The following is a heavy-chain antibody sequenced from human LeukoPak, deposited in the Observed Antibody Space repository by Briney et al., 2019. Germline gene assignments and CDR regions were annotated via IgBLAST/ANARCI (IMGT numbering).Heavy chain of an antibody. CDR2: IWYDGSNY. J-gene: IGHJ4*02. CDR1: GFTFSSYV. Sequence: GGSLRLSCAASGFTFSSYVIHWVRQAPGKGLEWVAGIWYDGSNYYYADSVKGRFTISRDNAKNSLYLQMNSLRAEDAAVYYCARDHSEPGVFLDHWGQGTLVTVSS. D-gene: IGHD1-14*01. CDR3: ARDHSEPGVFLDH. V-gene: IGHV3-33*01.